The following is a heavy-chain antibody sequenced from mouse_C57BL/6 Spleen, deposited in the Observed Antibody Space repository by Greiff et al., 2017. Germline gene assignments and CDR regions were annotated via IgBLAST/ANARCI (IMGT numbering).Heavy chain of an antibody. CDR2: IWRGGST. Sequence: QVQLQQSGPGLVQPSQSLSITCTVSGFSLTSYGVHWVRQSPGKGLEWLGVIWRGGSTDYNAAFMSRLSITKDNSKSQVFFKMNSLQADDTAIYYCATRSYYGTGYAMDYWGQGTSVTVSS. D-gene: IGHD1-1*01. V-gene: IGHV2-5*01. CDR1: GFSLTSYG. CDR3: ATRSYYGTGYAMDY. J-gene: IGHJ4*01.